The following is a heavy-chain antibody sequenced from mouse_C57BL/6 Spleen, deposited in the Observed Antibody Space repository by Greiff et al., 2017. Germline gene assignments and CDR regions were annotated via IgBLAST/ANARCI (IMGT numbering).Heavy chain of an antibody. J-gene: IGHJ3*01. CDR1: GYAFTNYL. Sequence: QVQLKQSGAELVRPGTSVKVSCKASGYAFTNYLIEWVKQRPGQGLEWIGEINPGSGGTNYNEKFKGKATLTADKSSSTAYMQLSSLTSEDSAVYFCARGSGSSFAYWGQGTLVTVSA. CDR2: INPGSGGT. CDR3: ARGSGSSFAY. D-gene: IGHD1-1*01. V-gene: IGHV1-54*01.